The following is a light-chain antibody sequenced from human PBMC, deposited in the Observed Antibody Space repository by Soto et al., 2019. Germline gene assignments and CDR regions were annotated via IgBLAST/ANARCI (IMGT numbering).Light chain of an antibody. V-gene: IGLV2-14*01. Sequence: QSVLTQPASVSGSPGQSITISCTGTSSDVGGYNYVSWYQQYPGKAPKVMIYDVSNRPSGVSNRFSGSKSGNTASLTISGLQAEDEADYYCSSYTSSTTWVFGGGTQLTVL. CDR2: DVS. J-gene: IGLJ3*02. CDR1: SSDVGGYNY. CDR3: SSYTSSTTWV.